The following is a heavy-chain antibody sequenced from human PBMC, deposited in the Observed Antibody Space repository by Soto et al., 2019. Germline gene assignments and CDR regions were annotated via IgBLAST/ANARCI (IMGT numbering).Heavy chain of an antibody. CDR3: ARSLLTRLRGDTLPYYSVMDV. CDR1: GGSISSGGYS. Sequence: PSETLSLTGAVSGGSISSGGYSWSWIRQPPGKGLEWIGYIYHSGSTYYNPSLKSRVTISVDRSKNQFSLKLESVSAADTAVYYCARSLLTRLRGDTLPYYSVMDVWGPGTRATFSS. CDR2: IYHSGST. V-gene: IGHV4-30-2*01. J-gene: IGHJ6*02. D-gene: IGHD3-10*01.